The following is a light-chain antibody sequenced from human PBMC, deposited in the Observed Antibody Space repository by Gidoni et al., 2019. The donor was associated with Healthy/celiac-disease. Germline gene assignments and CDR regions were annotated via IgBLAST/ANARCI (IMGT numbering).Light chain of an antibody. CDR1: KDISNY. CDR2: DAS. V-gene: IGKV1-33*01. Sequence: DIQMTQSPSSLSASVGDRVTITCQASKDISNYLNWYQQKPGKAPKHLIYDASNLETGVPSRFSGSGSGTDFTFTISSLQAEDIATYYCQQYDNLPLTFGGGTKVEIK. J-gene: IGKJ4*01. CDR3: QQYDNLPLT.